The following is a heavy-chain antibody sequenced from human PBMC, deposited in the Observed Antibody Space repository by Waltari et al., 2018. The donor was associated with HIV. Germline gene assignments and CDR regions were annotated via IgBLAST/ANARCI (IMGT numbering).Heavy chain of an antibody. V-gene: IGHV4-38-2*02. CDR2: IYHSGRT. CDR1: VYFISSPSY. J-gene: IGHJ3*02. D-gene: IGHD3-9*01. Sequence: QVQLQESGPGLVKPSETLSLTCSVSVYFISSPSYLGCTRPPPAEARPWIGSIYHSGRTYYNPSLKSRVTISVDTSKNQFSLKLSSVTAADTAVYYCAREPPPSIFYDTLTAYDIHPFDIWGQGTMVTVSS. CDR3: AREPPPSIFYDTLTAYDIHPFDI.